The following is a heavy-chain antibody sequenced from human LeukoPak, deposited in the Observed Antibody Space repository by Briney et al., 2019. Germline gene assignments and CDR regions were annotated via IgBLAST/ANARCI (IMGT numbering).Heavy chain of an antibody. J-gene: IGHJ4*02. CDR1: GYSFSSHD. CDR2: MSPKSGNT. Sequence: ASVKVSCKASGYSFSSHDINWVRQATGQGLEWMGWMSPKSGNTDHAQEFQGRVTMSRNTSISTAYMELSSLRSEDTAVYYCARRHPFDYWGQGTLVTVSS. V-gene: IGHV1-8*01. CDR3: ARRHPFDY.